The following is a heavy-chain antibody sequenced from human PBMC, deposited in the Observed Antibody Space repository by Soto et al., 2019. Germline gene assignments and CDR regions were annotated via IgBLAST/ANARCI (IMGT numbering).Heavy chain of an antibody. Sequence: QVQLVESGGGVVQPGRSLRLYCAASGFTFSSYGMHWVRKAPGKGLEWVAGIWYEGSNKYYADSVKGRFTMSRDNCENTLSVEMNSLRAEETGVFYCARDRALVLAGYPELSYYYGMDAWGQGTTVTVSS. CDR2: IWYEGSNK. V-gene: IGHV3-33*01. D-gene: IGHD3-9*01. J-gene: IGHJ6*02. CDR1: GFTFSSYG. CDR3: ARDRALVLAGYPELSYYYGMDA.